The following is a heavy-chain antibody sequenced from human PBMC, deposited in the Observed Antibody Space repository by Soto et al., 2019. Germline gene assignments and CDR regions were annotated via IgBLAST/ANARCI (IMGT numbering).Heavy chain of an antibody. V-gene: IGHV4-30-4*01. CDR2: IYYSGST. J-gene: IGHJ4*02. Sequence: QVQLQESGPGLVKPSQTLSLTCTVSGGSISSGDYYWSWIRQPPGKGLEWIGYIYYSGSTYYTPSLKSRVTISVDTSKNQFSLKLSSVTAADTAVYYCARAAHPQSGSEWNFDYWGQGTLVTVSS. CDR1: GGSISSGDYY. CDR3: ARAAHPQSGSEWNFDY. D-gene: IGHD3-3*01.